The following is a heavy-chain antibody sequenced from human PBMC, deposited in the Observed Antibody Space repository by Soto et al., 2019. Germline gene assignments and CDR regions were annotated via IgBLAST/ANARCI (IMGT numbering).Heavy chain of an antibody. Sequence: EVQLLESGGGLAQPGGSLRLSCAASGFTFSSYAMSWVRQAPGKGLEWVSSINVDDSTYYANSLKGRFTISTDNSKNTVNLQMNSLRADDTAVYYCAKNDYLDNWAQGTLVTVSS. J-gene: IGHJ4*02. CDR3: AKNDYLDN. CDR2: INVDDST. V-gene: IGHV3-23*01. CDR1: GFTFSSYA.